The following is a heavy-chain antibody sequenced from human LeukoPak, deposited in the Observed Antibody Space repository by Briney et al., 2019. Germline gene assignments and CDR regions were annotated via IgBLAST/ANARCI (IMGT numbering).Heavy chain of an antibody. V-gene: IGHV4-61*02. CDR3: ARQLRYFDWSPPYLDD. CDR2: IYTSGST. Sequence: KPSQTLSLTCTVSGGSISSGSYYWSWIRQPAGKGLEWIGRIYTSGSTNYNPSLKSRVTISVDTSKNQFSLKLSSVTAADTAVYYCARQLRYFDWSPPYLDDWGQGTLVTVSS. J-gene: IGHJ4*02. CDR1: GGSISSGSYY. D-gene: IGHD3-9*01.